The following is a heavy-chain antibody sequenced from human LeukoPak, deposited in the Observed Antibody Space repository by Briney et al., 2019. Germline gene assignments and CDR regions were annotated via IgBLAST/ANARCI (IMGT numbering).Heavy chain of an antibody. CDR3: AKSMVRGVIITFDY. CDR1: GFTFSSYA. V-gene: IGHV3-23*01. D-gene: IGHD3-10*01. CDR2: ISGSGGST. Sequence: GGSLRLSCAASGFTFSSYAMSWVRQAPGKGLEWVSAISGSGGSTYYADSVKGRFTISRDNSRNTLYLQMNSLRAEDTAVYYCAKSMVRGVIITFDYWGQGTLVTVSS. J-gene: IGHJ4*02.